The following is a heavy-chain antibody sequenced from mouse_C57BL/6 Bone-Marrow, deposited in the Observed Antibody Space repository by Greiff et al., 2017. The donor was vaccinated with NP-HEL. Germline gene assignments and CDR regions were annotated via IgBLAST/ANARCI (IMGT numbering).Heavy chain of an antibody. CDR1: GFTFSSYG. V-gene: IGHV5-6*01. J-gene: IGHJ2*01. CDR2: ISSGGSYT. Sequence: EVQLQQSGGDLVKPGGSLKLSCAASGFTFSSYGMSWVRQTPDKRLEWVATISSGGSYTYYPDSVKGRFTISRDNAKNTLYLQMSSLKSEDTAMYYCARQTAQATDYWGQGTTLTVSS. CDR3: ARQTAQATDY. D-gene: IGHD3-2*02.